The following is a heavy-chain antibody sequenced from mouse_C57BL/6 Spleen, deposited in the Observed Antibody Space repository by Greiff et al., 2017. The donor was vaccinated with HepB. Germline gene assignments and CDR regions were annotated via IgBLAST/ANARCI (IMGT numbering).Heavy chain of an antibody. CDR3: ARDPLLLRPKGGYFDV. J-gene: IGHJ1*03. CDR2: ISDGGSYT. Sequence: EVQVVESGGGLVKPGGSLKLSCAASGFTFSSYAMSWVRQTPEKRLEWVATISDGGSYTYYPDNVKGRFTISRDNAKNNLYLQMSHLKSEDTAMYYCARDPLLLRPKGGYFDVWGTGTTVTVSS. D-gene: IGHD1-1*01. V-gene: IGHV5-4*01. CDR1: GFTFSSYA.